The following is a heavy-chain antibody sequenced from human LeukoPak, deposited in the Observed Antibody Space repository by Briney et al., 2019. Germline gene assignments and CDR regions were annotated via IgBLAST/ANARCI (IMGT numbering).Heavy chain of an antibody. CDR2: IHYTGGT. V-gene: IGHV4-59*11. CDR1: GASISSHF. Sequence: SETLSLTCTVSGASISSHFWHWLGPPPGKGLAWIGYIHYTGGTKYNPSLRSRVSMSMDSSKNHFSLRLTSVTAADTAVYYCASTGPGGYWGQGILVTVSS. CDR3: ASTGPGGY. D-gene: IGHD1-14*01. J-gene: IGHJ4*02.